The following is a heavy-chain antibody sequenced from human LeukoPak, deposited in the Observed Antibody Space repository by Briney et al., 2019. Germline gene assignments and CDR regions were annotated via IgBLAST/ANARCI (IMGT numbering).Heavy chain of an antibody. CDR2: IIPIFGTA. V-gene: IGHV1-69*13. Sequence: SVKVSCKASGGTFSSYAISWVRQAPGQGLEWMGRIIPIFGTANYAQKFQGRVTITADESTSTAYMELSSLRSEDTAVYYCARDRIFGVVSDPSPGGYWGQGTLVTVSS. CDR3: ARDRIFGVVSDPSPGGY. CDR1: GGTFSSYA. J-gene: IGHJ4*02. D-gene: IGHD3-3*02.